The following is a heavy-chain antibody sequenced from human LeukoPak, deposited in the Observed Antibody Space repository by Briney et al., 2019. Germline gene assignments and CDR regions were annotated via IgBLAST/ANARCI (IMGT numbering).Heavy chain of an antibody. CDR2: INHSGST. CDR3: ARGGYGSGWDYMDV. CDR1: GGSFSGYY. Sequence: SETLSLTCAVYGGSFSGYYWNWIRQPPGKGLEWIGGINHSGSTNYNPSLKSRVTLSVDTSKNQFSLNLSSVTAADTAVYFCARGGYGSGWDYMDVWGKGTTVPVSS. D-gene: IGHD3-10*01. V-gene: IGHV4-34*01. J-gene: IGHJ6*03.